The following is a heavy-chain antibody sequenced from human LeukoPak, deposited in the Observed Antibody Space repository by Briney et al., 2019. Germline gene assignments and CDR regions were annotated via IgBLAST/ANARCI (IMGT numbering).Heavy chain of an antibody. Sequence: GGSLRLSCVASGLPIADFAMHWGRQAPGKGLEWVSLISGDGVSTFYADSVKGRFSIPRDNSKNSLYLEMNSLRTEDAAMYYCAKESGKFDYWGQGTLVAVSS. CDR2: ISGDGVST. V-gene: IGHV3-43*02. CDR3: AKESGKFDY. CDR1: GLPIADFA. J-gene: IGHJ4*02.